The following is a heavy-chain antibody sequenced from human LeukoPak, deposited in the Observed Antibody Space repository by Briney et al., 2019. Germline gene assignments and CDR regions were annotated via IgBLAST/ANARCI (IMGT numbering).Heavy chain of an antibody. V-gene: IGHV3-48*03. D-gene: IGHD3-3*01. J-gene: IGHJ6*02. Sequence: GGSLRLSCAASGFTFSTYEMNWVRQAPGKGLEWVSYISGGGTNIYYADSVKGRFTVSRDDAKNSLYLQMNSLRAEDTAVYYCARTPTYGFWSGYTLDVWGQGTTVTVSS. CDR2: ISGGGTNI. CDR3: ARTPTYGFWSGYTLDV. CDR1: GFTFSTYE.